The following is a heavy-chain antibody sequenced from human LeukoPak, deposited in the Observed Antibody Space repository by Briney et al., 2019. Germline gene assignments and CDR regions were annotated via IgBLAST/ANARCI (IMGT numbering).Heavy chain of an antibody. J-gene: IGHJ4*02. CDR2: IYPGDSDT. V-gene: IGHV5-51*01. CDR3: ARRGGRDGYNEGFDY. D-gene: IGHD5-24*01. Sequence: LGESLKISCKGSRYTFTSYWIAWVRQMPGKGLEWMGIIYPGDSDTTYSPSLQGQVTISADKSISTAYLQWSSLKASDTAMYYCARRGGRDGYNEGFDYWGQGTLVTVSS. CDR1: RYTFTSYW.